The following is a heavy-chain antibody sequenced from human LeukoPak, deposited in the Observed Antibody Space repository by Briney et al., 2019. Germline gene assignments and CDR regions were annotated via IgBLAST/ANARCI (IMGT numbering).Heavy chain of an antibody. Sequence: SETLSLTCTVSGGSISSSSYYWGWIRQPPGKGLEWIGSIYYSGSTYYNPSLKSRVTISVDTSKNQFSLKLSSVTAADTAVYYCAREVVTDSSWATFDYWGQGTLVTVSS. J-gene: IGHJ4*02. CDR3: AREVVTDSSWATFDY. CDR1: GGSISSSSYY. CDR2: IYYSGST. D-gene: IGHD3-22*01. V-gene: IGHV4-39*07.